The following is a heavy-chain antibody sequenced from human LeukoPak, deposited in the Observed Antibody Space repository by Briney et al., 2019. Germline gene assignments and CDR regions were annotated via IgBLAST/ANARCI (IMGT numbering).Heavy chain of an antibody. J-gene: IGHJ4*02. CDR1: GFTFSSYA. CDR3: AKDWRDSSGWYQPFDY. Sequence: SGGSLRLSCAASGFTFSSYAMSWVRQAPGKGLEWVSAINGSGGSTYYADSVKGRFTISRDNSKNTLYLQMNSLRAEDTAVYYCAKDWRDSSGWYQPFDYWGQGTLVTVSS. V-gene: IGHV3-23*01. D-gene: IGHD6-19*01. CDR2: INGSGGST.